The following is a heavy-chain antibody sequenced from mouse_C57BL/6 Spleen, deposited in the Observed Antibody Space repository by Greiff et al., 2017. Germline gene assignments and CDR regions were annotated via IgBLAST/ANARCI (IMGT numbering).Heavy chain of an antibody. Sequence: QVQLQQPGAELVRPGSSVKLSCKASGYTFTSYWMHWVKQRPIQGLEWIGNIDPSDSETHYNQKFKDKATLTVDKSSSTAYMQLSSLTSEDSAVYYCARFDYDESFAYWGQGTLVTVSA. CDR1: GYTFTSYW. CDR3: ARFDYDESFAY. CDR2: IDPSDSET. J-gene: IGHJ3*01. D-gene: IGHD2-4*01. V-gene: IGHV1-52*01.